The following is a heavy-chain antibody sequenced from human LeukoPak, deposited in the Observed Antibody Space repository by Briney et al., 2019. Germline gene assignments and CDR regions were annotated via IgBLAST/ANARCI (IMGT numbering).Heavy chain of an antibody. CDR1: GFTFSSYA. D-gene: IGHD3-9*01. V-gene: IGHV3-23*01. Sequence: HPGGSLRLSCAASGFTFSSYAMSWVRQAPGKGLEWVSAISGSGGSTYYADSVKGRFTTSRDNSKNTLYLQMNSLRAEDTAVYYCAKARAYYDILTGYYGYWGQGTLVTVSS. CDR2: ISGSGGST. J-gene: IGHJ4*02. CDR3: AKARAYYDILTGYYGY.